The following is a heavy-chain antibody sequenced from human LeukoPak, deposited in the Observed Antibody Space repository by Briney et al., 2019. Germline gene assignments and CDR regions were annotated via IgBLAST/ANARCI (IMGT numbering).Heavy chain of an antibody. J-gene: IGHJ4*01. Sequence: SETLSLTCSVSNYSINSHYYWVWLRQTPRKGLEWLGSIHRSGSVYYNDNPSLQSRVAMSMDSSNNQFSLRLTSLTAADAAIYYCARDQVAPATAIEFWGLGTLVTVSS. D-gene: IGHD2-2*02. CDR1: NYSINSHYY. CDR3: ARDQVAPATAIEF. CDR2: IHRSGSV. V-gene: IGHV4-38-2*02.